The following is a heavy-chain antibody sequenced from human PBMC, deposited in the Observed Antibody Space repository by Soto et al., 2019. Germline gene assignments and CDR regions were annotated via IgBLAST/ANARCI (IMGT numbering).Heavy chain of an antibody. J-gene: IGHJ3*02. CDR3: ERAAVADDFDI. CDR1: GYTFTGYY. Sequence: ASVKVSCKASGYTFTGYYMHWVRQAPGQGLEWMGWINPNSGGTNYAQKFQGWVTMTRDTSISTAYMELSRLRSDDTAVYYCERAAVADDFDIWGQGTMVTVSS. D-gene: IGHD2-15*01. CDR2: INPNSGGT. V-gene: IGHV1-2*04.